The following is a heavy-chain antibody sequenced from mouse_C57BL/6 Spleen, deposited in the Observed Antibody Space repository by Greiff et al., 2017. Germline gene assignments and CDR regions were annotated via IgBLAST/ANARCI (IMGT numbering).Heavy chain of an antibody. Sequence: QVQLQQPGAELVMPGASVKLSCKASGYTFTSYWMHWVKQRPGQGLEWIGEIDPSDSYTNYNQKFKGKSTLTVDKSSSTAYMQRSSLTSEDSAVYYCARDGSFDYWGQGTTLTVSS. D-gene: IGHD1-1*01. CDR3: ARDGSFDY. J-gene: IGHJ2*01. V-gene: IGHV1-69*01. CDR2: IDPSDSYT. CDR1: GYTFTSYW.